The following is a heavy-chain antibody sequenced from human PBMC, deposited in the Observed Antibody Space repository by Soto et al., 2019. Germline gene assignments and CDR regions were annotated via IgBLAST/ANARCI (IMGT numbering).Heavy chain of an antibody. CDR2: ISHSGST. V-gene: IGHV4-4*02. CDR1: GASISSSNW. Sequence: SETLSLTCAVSGASISSSNWWSWVRQPPGKGLEWIGEISHSGSTNYNPSLKSRVTISVDKSKNQFSLKLSSVTAADTAVYYCARGGEILGATYSDYWGQGTLVTV. J-gene: IGHJ4*02. D-gene: IGHD1-26*01. CDR3: ARGGEILGATYSDY.